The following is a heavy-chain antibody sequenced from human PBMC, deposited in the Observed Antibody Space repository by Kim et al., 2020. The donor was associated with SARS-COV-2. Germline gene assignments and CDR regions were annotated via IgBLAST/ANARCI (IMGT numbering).Heavy chain of an antibody. J-gene: IGHJ4*02. CDR1: GYSFTSYW. CDR3: ARLRGGGDGYNWEYYFDY. V-gene: IGHV5-10-1*01. CDR2: IDPSDSYT. Sequence: GESLKISCKGSGYSFTSYWISWVRQMPGKGLEWMGRIDPSDSYTNYIPSFQGHVTISADKSISTAYLQWSSLKASDTAMYYCARLRGGGDGYNWEYYFDYWGQGTLVTVSS. D-gene: IGHD5-12*01.